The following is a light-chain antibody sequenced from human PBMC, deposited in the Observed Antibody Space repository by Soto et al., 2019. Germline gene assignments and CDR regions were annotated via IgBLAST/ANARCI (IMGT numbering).Light chain of an antibody. CDR3: QQTNSFPRT. V-gene: IGKV1-9*01. CDR2: AAS. J-gene: IGKJ1*01. CDR1: QGIRSY. Sequence: DIQLTQSPFFLSASVGDRVTITCRASQGIRSYLAWYQQRPGKAPELLIYAASSLQSGVPSRFSGSGSGTDFTLTISSLQPEDFATYYCQQTNSFPRTFGQGTKVDIK.